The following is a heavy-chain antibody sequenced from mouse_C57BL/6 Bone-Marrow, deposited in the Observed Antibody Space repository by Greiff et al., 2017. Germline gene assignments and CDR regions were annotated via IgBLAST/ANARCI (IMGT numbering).Heavy chain of an antibody. CDR2: ISDGGSYT. J-gene: IGHJ2*01. V-gene: IGHV5-4*01. D-gene: IGHD1-1*01. CDR1: GFTFSSYA. CDR3: ARDGGYYYDYFDY. Sequence: DVHLVESGGGLVKPGGSLKLSCAASGFTFSSYAMSWVRQTPEKRLEWVATISDGGSYTYYPDNVKGRFTISRDNAKNNLYLQMSHLKSEDTAMXYCARDGGYYYDYFDYWGQGTTLTVSS.